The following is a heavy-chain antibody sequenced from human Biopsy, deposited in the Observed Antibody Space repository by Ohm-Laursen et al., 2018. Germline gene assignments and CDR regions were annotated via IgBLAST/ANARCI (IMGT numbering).Heavy chain of an antibody. V-gene: IGHV4-59*02. CDR3: ARLGSGDYFPTFFDF. J-gene: IGHJ4*02. Sequence: SETLSLTCTVSGDSVTKYYWSWIRQPPGKGLEWIGHIYYSVMTNYNPSLQSRVSISVDTSRNQVSLTLSSVTAADTAVYYCARLGSGDYFPTFFDFWGQGVLVTVSS. CDR2: IYYSVMT. D-gene: IGHD5-12*01. CDR1: GDSVTKYY.